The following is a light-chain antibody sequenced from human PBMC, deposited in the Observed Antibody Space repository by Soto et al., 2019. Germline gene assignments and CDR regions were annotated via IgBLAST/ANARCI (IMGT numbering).Light chain of an antibody. J-gene: IGKJ2*01. V-gene: IGKV1-39*01. CDR3: QQTYNSLYT. CDR1: QSISTF. Sequence: DIQMTQSPSSLSASVGDRVTITCRASQSISTFLNWYQQKPGKAPKLLIYDASTLQSGVPSRFSGSGSGTDFTLTISSLQPEDFATYYCQQTYNSLYTFGEGTKVEIK. CDR2: DAS.